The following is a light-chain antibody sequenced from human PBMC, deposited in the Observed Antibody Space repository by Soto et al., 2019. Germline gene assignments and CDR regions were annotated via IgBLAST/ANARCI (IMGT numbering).Light chain of an antibody. CDR3: SLYTTTVV. Sequence: QSALTQPASVSGSPGQSITISCSGTSSDVGNYNLVSWYQDHPGKAPKLIIYEDFKRPSGISNRFSGSKSGNTASLTISGLQGDDEADYYCSLYTTTVVFGGGTKLTVL. CDR1: SSDVGNYNL. V-gene: IGLV2-14*02. J-gene: IGLJ2*01. CDR2: EDF.